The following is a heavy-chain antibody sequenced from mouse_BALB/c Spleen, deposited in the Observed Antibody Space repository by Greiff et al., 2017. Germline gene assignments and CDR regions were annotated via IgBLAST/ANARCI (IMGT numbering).Heavy chain of an antibody. Sequence: DVQLQESGPGLVKPSQSLSLTCSVTGYSITSGYYWNWIRQFPGNKLEWMGYISYDGSNNYNPSLKNRISITRDTSKNQFFLKLNSVTTEDTATYYCARDTDYYGSRAMDYWGQGTSVTVSS. CDR3: ARDTDYYGSRAMDY. CDR2: ISYDGSN. D-gene: IGHD1-1*01. CDR1: GYSITSGYY. V-gene: IGHV3-6*02. J-gene: IGHJ4*01.